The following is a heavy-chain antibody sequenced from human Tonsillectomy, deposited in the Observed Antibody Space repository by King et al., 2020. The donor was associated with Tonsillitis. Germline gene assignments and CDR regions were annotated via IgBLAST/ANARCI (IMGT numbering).Heavy chain of an antibody. Sequence: VQLVESGAEVKKPGASVKVSCKASGYTFTSYGISWVRQAPGQGLEWMGWISTYNGHTKSAQKLQGRVTMTTDTSTSTVYMQLGSLKSDDTAVYFCARDQAATGTALDYWGQGTLVTVSS. CDR3: ARDQAATGTALDY. CDR1: GYTFTSYG. D-gene: IGHD6-13*01. CDR2: ISTYNGHT. V-gene: IGHV1-18*01. J-gene: IGHJ4*02.